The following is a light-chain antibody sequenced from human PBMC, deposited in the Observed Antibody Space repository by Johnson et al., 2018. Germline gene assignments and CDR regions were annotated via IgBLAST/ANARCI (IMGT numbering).Light chain of an antibody. Sequence: QSVLTQPPSVSAAPGQKVTISCSGSSSNIGNNYVSWYQQLPGTAPKLLIYENNKRPSGIPDRFSGSKSGTSATLGITGLQTGDEAAYYCGTWDRSLSAGNVFGTGTKVTV. J-gene: IGLJ1*01. V-gene: IGLV1-51*02. CDR3: GTWDRSLSAGNV. CDR1: SSNIGNNY. CDR2: ENN.